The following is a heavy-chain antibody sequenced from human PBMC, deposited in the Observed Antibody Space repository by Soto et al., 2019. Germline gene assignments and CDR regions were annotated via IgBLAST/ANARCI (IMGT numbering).Heavy chain of an antibody. V-gene: IGHV3-23*01. J-gene: IGHJ5*02. CDR3: AKNSGWFNT. CDR1: GFTFITYA. Sequence: LRLSCAASGFTFITYAMTWVRQAPGKGLDWVAAISGSADRTYYADSVKGRFTISRDNSMNTVYLQMNSLRADDTALYYCAKNSGWFNTWGQGALVTVSS. CDR2: ISGSADRT. D-gene: IGHD3-10*01.